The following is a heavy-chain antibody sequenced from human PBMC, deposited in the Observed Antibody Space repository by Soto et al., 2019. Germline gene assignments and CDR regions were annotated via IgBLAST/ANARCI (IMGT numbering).Heavy chain of an antibody. CDR3: AKTPGGVAATLPRLRFDP. V-gene: IGHV3-23*01. CDR1: GFTFSSYA. Sequence: EVQLLESGGGLVQPGGSLRLSCAASGFTFSSYAMSWVRQAPGKGLEWVSAISGSGGSTYYADSVKGRFTISRDNSKNTLYLHMNSLRAEDTAVYYCAKTPGGVAATLPRLRFDPWGQGTLVTVSS. J-gene: IGHJ5*02. CDR2: ISGSGGST. D-gene: IGHD2-15*01.